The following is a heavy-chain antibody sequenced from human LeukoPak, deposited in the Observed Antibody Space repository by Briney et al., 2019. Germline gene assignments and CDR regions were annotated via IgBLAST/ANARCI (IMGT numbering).Heavy chain of an antibody. CDR3: ARHGYDSSGYFSPYFDY. CDR2: IYPGDSDT. J-gene: IGHJ4*02. D-gene: IGHD3-22*01. V-gene: IGHV5-51*01. Sequence: GESLKISCKGSGYRFTSYWIGWVRQMPGKGLDWMGIIYPGDSDTRYSPSFQGQVTISADKSISTAYLQWSSLKASDTAMYYCARHGYDSSGYFSPYFDYWGQGTLVTVSS. CDR1: GYRFTSYW.